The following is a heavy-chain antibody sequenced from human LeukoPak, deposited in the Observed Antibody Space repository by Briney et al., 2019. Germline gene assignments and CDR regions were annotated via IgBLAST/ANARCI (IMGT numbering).Heavy chain of an antibody. J-gene: IGHJ4*02. D-gene: IGHD6-19*01. V-gene: IGHV3-30*04. CDR1: GFSFSGYA. CDR3: AKDNRRHYTSGPNPDSLH. CDR2: ISYDGSKK. Sequence: GGSLRLSCAASGFSFSGYAMDWVRQAPGKGLEWVALISYDGSKKYYTDSVKGRFTISRDNSKNTLYLQMNSLRVEDTAFYYCAKDNRRHYTSGPNPDSLHWGQGALVTVSS.